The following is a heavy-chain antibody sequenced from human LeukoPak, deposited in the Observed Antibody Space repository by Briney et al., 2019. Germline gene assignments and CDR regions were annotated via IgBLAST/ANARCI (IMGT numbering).Heavy chain of an antibody. CDR3: ARFNRGYDAFDI. J-gene: IGHJ3*02. D-gene: IGHD5-12*01. Sequence: ASVKVSCKASGYTFTSYDINWVRQATGQGLGWMGWMNPNSGNTGYAQKFQGRVTITRNTSISTAYMELSSLRSEDTAVYYCARFNRGYDAFDIWGQGTMVTVSS. CDR2: MNPNSGNT. V-gene: IGHV1-8*03. CDR1: GYTFTSYD.